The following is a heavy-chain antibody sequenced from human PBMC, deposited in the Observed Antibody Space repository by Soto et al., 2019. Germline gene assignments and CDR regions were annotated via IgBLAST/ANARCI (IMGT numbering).Heavy chain of an antibody. D-gene: IGHD6-19*01. V-gene: IGHV4-38-2*02. CDR3: ARDKGSSGWGGYYFDY. J-gene: IGHJ4*02. CDR1: GYSISSGYY. Sequence: SETLSLTCAVSGYSISSGYYWGWIRQPPGKGLEWIGSIYHSGSTYYNPSLKSRVTISVDTSKNQFSLKLSFVTAADTAVYYCARDKGSSGWGGYYFDYWGQGTLVTVSS. CDR2: IYHSGST.